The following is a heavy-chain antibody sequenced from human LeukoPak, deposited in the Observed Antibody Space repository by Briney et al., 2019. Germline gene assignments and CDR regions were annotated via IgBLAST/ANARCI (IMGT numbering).Heavy chain of an antibody. CDR3: ARDRGWRLLDY. J-gene: IGHJ4*02. Sequence: GGSLRLSCAASGLSFSTYWMTWVRQAPGKGLEWLANIGGDGDRKFYVDSVKGRFTISRDNAENSLYLQMNSLRVEDTAVYYCARDRGWRLLDYWGQGTLVTVSS. CDR1: GLSFSTYW. D-gene: IGHD6-25*01. CDR2: IGGDGDRK. V-gene: IGHV3-7*01.